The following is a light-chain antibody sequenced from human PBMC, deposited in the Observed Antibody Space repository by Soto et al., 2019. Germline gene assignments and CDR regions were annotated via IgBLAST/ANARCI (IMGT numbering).Light chain of an antibody. Sequence: QLVLTQPRSVSGSPGQSVTISCTGTSGDVGTYDYVSWYQLHPGKAPKLLIYDVTKRPSGVPDHFSGSKSGNTASLTISGLQADYEADYYCCSYAGSYTWLFGGGTKLTVL. CDR1: SGDVGTYDY. CDR3: CSYAGSYTWL. V-gene: IGLV2-11*01. J-gene: IGLJ3*02. CDR2: DVT.